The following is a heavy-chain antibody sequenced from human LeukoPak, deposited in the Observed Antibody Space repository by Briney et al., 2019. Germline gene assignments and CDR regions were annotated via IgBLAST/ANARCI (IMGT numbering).Heavy chain of an antibody. CDR3: ARGPLSYYYDSSGSDY. CDR2: ISAYNGNT. Sequence: GASVKVSCKASGYTFTSYGISWVRQAPGQGLEWMGWISAYNGNTSYAQKLQGRVAMTTDTSTSTAHMELRSLRSDDTAVYYCARGPLSYYYDSSGSDYWGQGTLVTVSS. D-gene: IGHD3-22*01. V-gene: IGHV1-18*01. J-gene: IGHJ4*02. CDR1: GYTFTSYG.